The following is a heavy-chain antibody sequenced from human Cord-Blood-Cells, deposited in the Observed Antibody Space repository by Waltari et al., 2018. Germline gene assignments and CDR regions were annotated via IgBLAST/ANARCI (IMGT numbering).Heavy chain of an antibody. D-gene: IGHD2-21*01. CDR3: AREGGGDDAFDI. V-gene: IGHV1-2*02. J-gene: IGHJ3*02. Sequence: QVQLVQSGAEVKKPGASVKVSCKASGYTFTGYYMHWVRQAPGQGLEWMGWINPNSGGTNDAQKFQGRVTMTRDTSISTAYMELSRLRSDDTAVYYCAREGGGDDAFDIWGQGTMVTVSS. CDR1: GYTFTGYY. CDR2: INPNSGGT.